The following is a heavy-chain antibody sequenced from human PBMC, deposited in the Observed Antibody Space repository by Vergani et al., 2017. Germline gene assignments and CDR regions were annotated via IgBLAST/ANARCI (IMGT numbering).Heavy chain of an antibody. J-gene: IGHJ4*02. CDR1: GFTFTAHG. CDR3: AKNPGLRIVGVFTLDY. CDR2: ISGSGGST. D-gene: IGHD1-26*01. V-gene: IGHV3-23*01. Sequence: EVQLLESGGGSAQPGESLRLSCVASGFTFTAHGLNWVRQAPGKGLEWVSAISGSGGSTYYADSVKGRFTISRDNSKNTLYLQMKGLRAEDTAVYYCAKNPGLRIVGVFTLDYWGQGALVTVSS.